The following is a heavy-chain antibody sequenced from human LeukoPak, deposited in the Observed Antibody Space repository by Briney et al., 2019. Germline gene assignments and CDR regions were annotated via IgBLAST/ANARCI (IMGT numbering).Heavy chain of an antibody. CDR3: ARGRDYDYVWGSYRVYYFDY. CDR1: GGSFSGYY. V-gene: IGHV4-34*01. J-gene: IGHJ4*02. CDR2: INHSGST. D-gene: IGHD3-16*02. Sequence: SETLSLTCAVYGGSFSGYYWSWIRQPPGKGLEWIGEINHSGSTNYDPSLKSRVTISVDTSKNQFSLKLSSVTAADTAVYYCARGRDYDYVWGSYRVYYFDYWGQGTLVTVSS.